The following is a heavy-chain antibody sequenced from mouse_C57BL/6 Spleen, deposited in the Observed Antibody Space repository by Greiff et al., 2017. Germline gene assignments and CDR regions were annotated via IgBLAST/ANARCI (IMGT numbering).Heavy chain of an antibody. CDR1: GYTFTSYW. CDR2: IDPSDSYT. Sequence: QVQLQQPGAELVRPGTSVKLSCKASGYTFTSYWMHWVKQRPGQGLEWIGVIDPSDSYTNYNQKFKGKATLTVDTSSSTAYMQLSSLTSEDAAVYYCARPRYYGSSYGYAMDYWGQGTSVTVSS. J-gene: IGHJ4*01. CDR3: ARPRYYGSSYGYAMDY. V-gene: IGHV1-59*01. D-gene: IGHD1-1*01.